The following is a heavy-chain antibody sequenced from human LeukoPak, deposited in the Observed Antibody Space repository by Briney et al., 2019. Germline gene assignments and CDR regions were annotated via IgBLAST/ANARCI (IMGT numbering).Heavy chain of an antibody. CDR1: GYTFSGYG. V-gene: IGHV1-18*01. J-gene: IGHJ4*02. CDR3: ARDGPYYDSSGYYHPHFDY. Sequence: ASVKVSCKASGYTFSGYGISWVRQAPGQGLEWMGWISAYNGNTNHAQKLQGRVTMTTDTATNTAYMELRSLRSDDTAVYYCARDGPYYDSSGYYHPHFDYWGQGTLVTVSS. CDR2: ISAYNGNT. D-gene: IGHD3-22*01.